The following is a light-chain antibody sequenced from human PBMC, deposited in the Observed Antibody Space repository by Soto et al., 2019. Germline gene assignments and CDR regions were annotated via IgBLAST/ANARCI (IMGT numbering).Light chain of an antibody. V-gene: IGKV3-20*01. CDR1: QSVSSSY. Sequence: FTQSPSALSLSTGERATLSCRASQSVSSSYLAWYQQKPGQAPRLLIYGASSRATGIPDRFSGSGSGTDFTLTISRLEPEDFAVYYCQQYGSSPRTFGQGTKVDIK. CDR3: QQYGSSPRT. J-gene: IGKJ1*01. CDR2: GAS.